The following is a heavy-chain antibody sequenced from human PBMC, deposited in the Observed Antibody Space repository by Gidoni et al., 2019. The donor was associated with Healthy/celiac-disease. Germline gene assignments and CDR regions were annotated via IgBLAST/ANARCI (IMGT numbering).Heavy chain of an antibody. CDR1: GYTFTSYY. CDR2: INPSGGST. J-gene: IGHJ5*02. D-gene: IGHD6-13*01. V-gene: IGHV1-46*01. CDR3: ARVGRAAAGTTRSKYNWFDP. Sequence: QVQLVQSGAEVKKPGASVKVSCKASGYTFTSYYMHWVRQAPGQGLEWMGIINPSGGSTSYAQKFQGRVTMTRDTSTSTVYMELSSLRSEDTAVYYCARVGRAAAGTTRSKYNWFDPWGQGTLVTVSS.